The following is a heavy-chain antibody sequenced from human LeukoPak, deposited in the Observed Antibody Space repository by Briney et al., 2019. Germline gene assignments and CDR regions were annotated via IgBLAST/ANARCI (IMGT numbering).Heavy chain of an antibody. Sequence: GKSLRLSCAASGFTFDNYGMHWVRQAPGKGLQWLAGITYDGSATYYTGSVKGRFTISRDNSGNTVSLQMKSLRREDAALYFCARDRAWGLVWFGEFNFDFWGQGALVTVSS. CDR1: GFTFDNYG. V-gene: IGHV3-30*03. CDR2: ITYDGSAT. CDR3: ARDRAWGLVWFGEFNFDF. J-gene: IGHJ4*02. D-gene: IGHD3-10*01.